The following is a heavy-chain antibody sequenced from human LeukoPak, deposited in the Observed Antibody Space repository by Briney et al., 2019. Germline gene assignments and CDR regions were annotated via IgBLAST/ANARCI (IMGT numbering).Heavy chain of an antibody. CDR1: GGSFSGYY. CDR3: ARETRYYKPDGFLDY. Sequence: SETLSLTCAVYGGSFSGYYWSWIRQPPGKGLEWIGEINHSGSTNYNPSLKSRVTISVDTSKNQFSLKLSSVTAADTAVYYCARETRYYKPDGFLDYWGQGTLVTVSS. V-gene: IGHV4-34*01. D-gene: IGHD1-26*01. J-gene: IGHJ4*02. CDR2: INHSGST.